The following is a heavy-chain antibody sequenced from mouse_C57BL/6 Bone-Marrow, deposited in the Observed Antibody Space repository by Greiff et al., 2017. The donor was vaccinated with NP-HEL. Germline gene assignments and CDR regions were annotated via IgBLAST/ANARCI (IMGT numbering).Heavy chain of an antibody. CDR2: ISRGSSTI. V-gene: IGHV5-17*01. J-gene: IGHJ4*01. D-gene: IGHD1-1*01. CDR3: ARPHYYGSSSYAMDD. Sequence: EVKVVESGGGLVKPGGSLKLSCAASGFTFSDYGMHWVRQAPERGLEWVAYISRGSSTIYYADTVKGRFTISRDNAKNTLFLQMTSLRSEDTAMYYCARPHYYGSSSYAMDDWGQGTSVTVSS. CDR1: GFTFSDYG.